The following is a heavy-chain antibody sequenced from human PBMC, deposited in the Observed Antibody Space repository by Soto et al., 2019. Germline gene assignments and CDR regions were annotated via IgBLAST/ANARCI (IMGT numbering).Heavy chain of an antibody. CDR3: ARAKGYSSSWYGY. V-gene: IGHV3-66*01. CDR2: IYSGGST. J-gene: IGHJ4*02. CDR1: GFTVSSNY. Sequence: GGSLRLSCAASGFTVSSNYMSWVRQAPGKGLEWVSVIYSGGSTYYADSVKGRFTISRDNSKNTLYLQMNSLRAEDTAVYYCARAKGYSSSWYGYWGQGTLVTVSS. D-gene: IGHD6-13*01.